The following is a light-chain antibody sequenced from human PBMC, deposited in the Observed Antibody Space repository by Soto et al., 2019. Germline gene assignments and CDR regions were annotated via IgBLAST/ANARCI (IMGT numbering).Light chain of an antibody. CDR1: QSVGTS. Sequence: ETVMTQSPATLSVSPGERATLSCRASQSVGTSLAWYQQKPGQAPRVLMYGASSRATGVPGRFSGSGSATEFTLTISSLPSEDFAGYYCQQYYSSPLTFGGGTKVEI. CDR2: GAS. V-gene: IGKV3-15*01. J-gene: IGKJ4*01. CDR3: QQYYSSPLT.